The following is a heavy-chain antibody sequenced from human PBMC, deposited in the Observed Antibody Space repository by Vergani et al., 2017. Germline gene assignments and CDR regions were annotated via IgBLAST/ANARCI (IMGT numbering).Heavy chain of an antibody. CDR1: GGSISSYY. J-gene: IGHJ4*02. Sequence: QVQLQESGPGLVKPSETLSLTCTVSGGSISSYYWSWIRQPPGKGLEWIGYIYYSGSTNYNPSLKSRVTISVETSKNQFSLKLSSVTAADTAVYYCARDPHKYGSGSYFDYWGQGTLVTVSS. CDR2: IYYSGST. D-gene: IGHD3-10*01. CDR3: ARDPHKYGSGSYFDY. V-gene: IGHV4-59*01.